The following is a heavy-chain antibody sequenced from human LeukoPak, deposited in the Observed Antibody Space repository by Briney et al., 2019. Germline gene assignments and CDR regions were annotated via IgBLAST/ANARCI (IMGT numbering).Heavy chain of an antibody. D-gene: IGHD2-2*01. Sequence: GGSLRLSCAASGFTFSSYGMHWVRQAPGKGLEWVAVISYDGSNKYYADSVKGRFTISRDNSKNSLYLQMNSLRAEDTALYYCAKTTSRHYYYYYMDVWGKGTTVTVSS. CDR1: GFTFSSYG. CDR3: AKTTSRHYYYYYMDV. CDR2: ISYDGSNK. J-gene: IGHJ6*03. V-gene: IGHV3-30*18.